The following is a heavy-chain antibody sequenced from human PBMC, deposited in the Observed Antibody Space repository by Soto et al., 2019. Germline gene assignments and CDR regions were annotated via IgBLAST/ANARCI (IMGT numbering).Heavy chain of an antibody. Sequence: PSETLSLTCTVSGGSISSGGYYWSWIRQHPGKGLEWIGYIYYSGSTYYNPSLKSRVTISVDTSKNQFSLKLSSVTAADTAVYYCARTKTIFPFDYWGQGTLVTVSS. CDR1: GGSISSGGYY. CDR3: ARTKTIFPFDY. CDR2: IYYSGST. D-gene: IGHD3-10*02. V-gene: IGHV4-31*03. J-gene: IGHJ4*02.